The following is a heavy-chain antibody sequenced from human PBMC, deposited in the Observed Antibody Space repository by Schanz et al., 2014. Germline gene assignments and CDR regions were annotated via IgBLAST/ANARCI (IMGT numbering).Heavy chain of an antibody. CDR1: GFTFSSHS. CDR3: ARDYGSWAIDY. V-gene: IGHV3-48*01. D-gene: IGHD6-13*01. Sequence: EVQLAESGGGLVQPGGSLRLSCAASGFTFSSHSMHWVRQAPGKGPEWISYTGPYGKTIYYADSVKGRFTLYRDNAKDSLFLQMDSLRADDTAVYYCARDYGSWAIDYWGRGTLVSVSS. J-gene: IGHJ4*02. CDR2: TGPYGKTI.